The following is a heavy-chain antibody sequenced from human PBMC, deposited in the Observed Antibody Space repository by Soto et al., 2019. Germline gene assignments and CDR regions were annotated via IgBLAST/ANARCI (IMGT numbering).Heavy chain of an antibody. CDR3: AREGGGAPPVAGNPHYYYYMDV. CDR2: ISGFNGNT. CDR1: GYSFTNYG. Sequence: QDQLVQSGAEVKKPGASVTVSCKASGYSFTNYGITWVRQAPGQGLEWMGWISGFNGNTHYAQKLQGRVTMTTDAPRSTAYMERRGLRPDDTAVYYCAREGGGAPPVAGNPHYYYYMDVG. V-gene: IGHV1-18*01. D-gene: IGHD6-19*01. J-gene: IGHJ6*03.